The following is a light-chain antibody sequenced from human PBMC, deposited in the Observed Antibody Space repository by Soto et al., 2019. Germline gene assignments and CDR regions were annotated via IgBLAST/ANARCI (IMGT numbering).Light chain of an antibody. CDR3: QQRNYWPIT. J-gene: IGKJ5*01. CDR2: DAS. V-gene: IGKV3-11*01. CDR1: QSVRSS. Sequence: IVLTQSPATLTLSPGDRTTLSCRASQSVRSSLAWYQQKPGQAPRLLIYDASKRATGIPARFSGSGSGTVFTLTINSLEPEDFAVYYCQQRNYWPITFGQGTRLEI.